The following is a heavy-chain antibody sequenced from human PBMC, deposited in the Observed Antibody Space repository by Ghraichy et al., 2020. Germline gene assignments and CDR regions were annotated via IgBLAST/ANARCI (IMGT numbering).Heavy chain of an antibody. D-gene: IGHD2-2*01. Sequence: GGSLRLSCAASGFTFSSYGMHWVRQAPGKGLEWVAVIWYDGSNKYYADSVKGRFTISRDNSKNTLYLQMNSLRAEDTAVYYCASGGVPAAMSFSASPPYWGQGTLVTVSS. J-gene: IGHJ4*02. CDR3: ASGGVPAAMSFSASPPY. CDR2: IWYDGSNK. V-gene: IGHV3-33*01. CDR1: GFTFSSYG.